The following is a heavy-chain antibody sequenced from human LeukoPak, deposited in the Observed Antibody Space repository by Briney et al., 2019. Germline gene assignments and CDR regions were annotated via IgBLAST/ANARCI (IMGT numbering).Heavy chain of an antibody. Sequence: SLTLSLTCAVSGDSVSSSSAVWNWIRQSPSRGLEWLGRTYYRSKWHDEYAESVKSRISIHSDTSKNQFSLQLSSVTAADTAVYYCARRSMVRGYSFGSWGQGTLVTVSS. J-gene: IGHJ4*02. CDR1: GDSVSSSSAV. D-gene: IGHD3-10*01. V-gene: IGHV6-1*01. CDR3: ARRSMVRGYSFGS. CDR2: TYYRSKWHD.